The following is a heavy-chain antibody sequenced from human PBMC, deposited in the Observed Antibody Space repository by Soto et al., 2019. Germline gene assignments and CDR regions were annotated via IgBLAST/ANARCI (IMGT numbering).Heavy chain of an antibody. D-gene: IGHD2-2*01. J-gene: IGHJ4*02. CDR3: VRYCSTTLCNGVATRTFDY. CDR1: RFTFSTHE. V-gene: IGHV3-48*03. Sequence: GGSLRLSCAASRFTFSTHEMHWVRQAPGKGLEWVSCISSSGSTVYYADSVKGRFTISRDNTRNSLYLQMNSLRDEDTALYYCVRYCSTTLCNGVATRTFDYWGQGTLVTVSS. CDR2: ISSSGSTV.